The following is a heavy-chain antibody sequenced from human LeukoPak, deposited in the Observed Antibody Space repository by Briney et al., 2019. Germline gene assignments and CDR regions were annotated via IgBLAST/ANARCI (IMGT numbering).Heavy chain of an antibody. CDR3: AKDRVGATRGTSYYYYGMDV. CDR2: ISGSGGST. Sequence: QSGGSLRLSCAASGFTFSSYAMSWVRQAPGKGLEWVSAISGSGGSTYYADSVKGRFTISRDNSKNTLYLQMNSLRAEDTAVYYCAKDRVGATRGTSYYYYGMDVWGQGTTVTVS. J-gene: IGHJ6*02. CDR1: GFTFSSYA. V-gene: IGHV3-23*01. D-gene: IGHD1-26*01.